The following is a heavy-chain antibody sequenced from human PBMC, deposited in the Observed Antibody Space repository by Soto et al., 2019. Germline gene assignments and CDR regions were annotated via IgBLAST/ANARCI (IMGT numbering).Heavy chain of an antibody. J-gene: IGHJ5*02. Sequence: GGSLRLSCAASGFTFSSYAMSWVRQAPGKGLEWVSAISGSGGSTYYADSVKGRFTISRDNSKNTLYLQMNSLRAEGTAVYYCAKHTAVVSKTWFDPWGQGTLVTVSS. CDR2: ISGSGGST. CDR3: AKHTAVVSKTWFDP. V-gene: IGHV3-23*01. D-gene: IGHD2-15*01. CDR1: GFTFSSYA.